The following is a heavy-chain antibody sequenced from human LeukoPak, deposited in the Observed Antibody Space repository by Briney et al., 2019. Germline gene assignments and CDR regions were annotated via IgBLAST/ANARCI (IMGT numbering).Heavy chain of an antibody. V-gene: IGHV1-24*01. Sequence: ASVTVSCRVSGYTLTELSMHWVRQAPGKGLEWMGGFDPEDGETIYAQKFQGRVTMTEDTSTDTAYMELSSLRSEDTAVYYCATVDGYYDSSGYYNDYWGQGTLVTVSS. CDR1: GYTLTELS. CDR2: FDPEDGET. CDR3: ATVDGYYDSSGYYNDY. J-gene: IGHJ4*02. D-gene: IGHD3-22*01.